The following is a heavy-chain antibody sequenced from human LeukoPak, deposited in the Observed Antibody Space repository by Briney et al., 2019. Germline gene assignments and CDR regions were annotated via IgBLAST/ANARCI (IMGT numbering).Heavy chain of an antibody. Sequence: SETLSLTCTVSGGSISSSSYYWGWIRQPPGKGLEWIGSIYYSGSTYYNPSLKCRVTISVDTSKNQFSLKLSSVTAADTAVYYCARRRNYYDSSGYYDPAEHAFDIWGQGTMVTVSS. J-gene: IGHJ3*02. CDR1: GGSISSSSYY. V-gene: IGHV4-39*01. CDR2: IYYSGST. D-gene: IGHD3-22*01. CDR3: ARRRNYYDSSGYYDPAEHAFDI.